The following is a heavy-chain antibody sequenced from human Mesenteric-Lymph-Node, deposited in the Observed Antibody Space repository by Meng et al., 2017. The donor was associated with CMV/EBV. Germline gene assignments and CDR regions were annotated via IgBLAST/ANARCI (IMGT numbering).Heavy chain of an antibody. CDR2: ISTYNGKT. Sequence: SAISWVRQAPGQGLEWMGWISTYNGKTFYAEKFQGRFTMTTDKSTSTAYMELRRLRLDDTAVYYCARAAVPGYCTSASCYNWFDPWGQGTLVTVSS. CDR1: SA. CDR3: ARAAVPGYCTSASCYNWFDP. D-gene: IGHD2-2*01. V-gene: IGHV1-18*01. J-gene: IGHJ5*02.